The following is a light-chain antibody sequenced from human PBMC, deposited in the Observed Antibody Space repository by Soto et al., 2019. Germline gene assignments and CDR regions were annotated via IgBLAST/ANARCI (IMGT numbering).Light chain of an antibody. CDR1: QSVSSNY. CDR2: GAS. CDR3: QQYGSSPRT. J-gene: IGKJ1*01. V-gene: IGKV3-20*01. Sequence: EIVLTQSPGTLSLSPGARAPLSCRASQSVSSNYLAWYQQKPGQAPKLLIYGASSGATGIPDRFSGSGSGTDFTLTISRLEPEDFAVYYCQQYGSSPRTFGQGTKVDIK.